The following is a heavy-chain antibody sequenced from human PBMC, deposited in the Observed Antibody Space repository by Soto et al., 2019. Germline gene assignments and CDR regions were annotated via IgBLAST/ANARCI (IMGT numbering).Heavy chain of an antibody. Sequence: NPSETLSLTCTVSGGSIISYYWSWIRQPPGKGLEWIGYIYYSGSTNYNPSLKSRVTISVDTSKNQFSLKLTSATAADTAVYYCALDQPRGGMGVWGQGTTVTVSS. CDR2: IYYSGST. CDR1: GGSIISYY. CDR3: ALDQPRGGMGV. J-gene: IGHJ6*02. V-gene: IGHV4-59*01.